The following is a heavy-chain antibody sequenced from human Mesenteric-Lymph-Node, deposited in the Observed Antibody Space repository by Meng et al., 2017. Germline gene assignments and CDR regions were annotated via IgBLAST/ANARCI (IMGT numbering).Heavy chain of an antibody. Sequence: QVQLQESGPGLVKPSDTLSLTCAVSGYSISSSNWWVWIRQPPGKGLEWIGYIYYSGSTDYNPSLKSRVTMSVDTSKNQFSLNLSSVTAADTAVYYCARVGQWLPIDHWGQGTLVTASS. J-gene: IGHJ4*02. D-gene: IGHD6-19*01. CDR3: ARVGQWLPIDH. CDR2: IYYSGST. V-gene: IGHV4-28*03. CDR1: GYSISSSNW.